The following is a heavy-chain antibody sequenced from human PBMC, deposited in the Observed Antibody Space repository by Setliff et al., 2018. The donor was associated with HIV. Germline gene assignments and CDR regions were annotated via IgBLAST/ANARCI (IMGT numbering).Heavy chain of an antibody. CDR1: GFTFDDYA. CDR3: ARLYSSSWARGTYWYFDL. CDR2: ISWNSGSI. Sequence: LRLSCAASGFTFDDYAMHWVRQVPGKGLEWVSGISWNSGSIDYVDSVKGRFTTSRDNAKNSLSLQMNSLRAEDTAFYYCARLYSSSWARGTYWYFDLWGRGTLVTVSS. D-gene: IGHD6-13*01. V-gene: IGHV3-9*01. J-gene: IGHJ2*01.